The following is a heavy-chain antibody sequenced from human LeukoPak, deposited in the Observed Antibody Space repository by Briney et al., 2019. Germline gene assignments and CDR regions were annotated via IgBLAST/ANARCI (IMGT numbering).Heavy chain of an antibody. Sequence: PGGSLRLSCAASGFTFNTYAMNWVRQAPGKGLEWVSFISSSSSIIHYADSVKGRFTISRDNARNSVFLQMNSLRVEDTAVYYCAGDPKGSGYEFDYWFQGTLVTISS. J-gene: IGHJ4*02. V-gene: IGHV3-48*04. CDR1: GFTFNTYA. CDR3: AGDPKGSGYEFDY. CDR2: ISSSSSII. D-gene: IGHD5-12*01.